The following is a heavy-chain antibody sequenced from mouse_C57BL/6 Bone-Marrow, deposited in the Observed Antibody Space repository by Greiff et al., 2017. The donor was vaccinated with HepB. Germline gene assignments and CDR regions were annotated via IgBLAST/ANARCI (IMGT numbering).Heavy chain of an antibody. CDR1: GYTFTSYT. Sequence: QVQLQQSGAELARPGASVKMSCKASGYTFTSYTMHWVKQRPGQGLEWIGYINPSSGYTKYNQKFKDKATLTADKSSSTAYMQLSSLTSEDSAVYYCASSGTTVVAPWYFDVWGTGTTVTVSS. V-gene: IGHV1-4*01. CDR2: INPSSGYT. CDR3: ASSGTTVVAPWYFDV. J-gene: IGHJ1*03. D-gene: IGHD1-1*01.